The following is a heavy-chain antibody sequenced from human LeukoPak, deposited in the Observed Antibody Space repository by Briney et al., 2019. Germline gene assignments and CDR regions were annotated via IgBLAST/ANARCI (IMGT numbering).Heavy chain of an antibody. CDR1: GFTFSSYG. CDR3: ARDRWSSTSYNDY. V-gene: IGHV3-30*03. J-gene: IGHJ4*02. Sequence: GRSLRLSCAASGFTFSSYGMHWVRQAPGKGLEWVAVISYDGNNKYYADSVKGRFTISRDNSKNTLYLQMNSPRAEDTAVYYCARDRWSSTSYNDYWGQGTLVTVSS. CDR2: ISYDGNNK. D-gene: IGHD2-2*01.